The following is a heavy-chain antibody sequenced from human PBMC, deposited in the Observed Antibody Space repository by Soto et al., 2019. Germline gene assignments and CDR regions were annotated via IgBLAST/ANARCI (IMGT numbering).Heavy chain of an antibody. J-gene: IGHJ4*02. V-gene: IGHV3-73*01. CDR2: ILSKAGNYAT. CDR3: IRGGAPYYYDY. CDR1: GFIFSGSA. Sequence: EVQLVESGGGLVQPGGSLKLSCAASGFIFSGSAVHWVRQASGKGLEWVGRILSKAGNYATAYPASMKGRFTISRDDSENTAFLQMNSLKNEDTAVYYCIRGGAPYYYDYWGQGTLVAVSS.